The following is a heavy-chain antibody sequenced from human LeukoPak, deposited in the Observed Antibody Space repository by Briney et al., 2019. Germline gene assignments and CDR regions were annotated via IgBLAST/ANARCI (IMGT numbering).Heavy chain of an antibody. D-gene: IGHD2-15*01. Sequence: PSDTLSLTRAVYGGSVGGYYWSWIRQPPGKGREWIGEINLSGRTNSHPPLKSRVTISVDTSKNQFSLKLSAVTAADTAVYDCARGKVRLRYCSGCSCLRWFDPWGQGTLVTVSS. CDR2: INLSGRT. J-gene: IGHJ5*02. CDR3: ARGKVRLRYCSGCSCLRWFDP. V-gene: IGHV4-34*01. CDR1: GGSVGGYY.